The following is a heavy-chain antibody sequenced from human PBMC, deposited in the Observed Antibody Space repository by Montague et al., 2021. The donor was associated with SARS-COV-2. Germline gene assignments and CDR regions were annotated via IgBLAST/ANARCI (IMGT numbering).Heavy chain of an antibody. CDR3: ARRGYTGSDYFDY. V-gene: IGHV4-38-2*01. CDR1: GFSISSGFY. CDR2: VYHSGYT. D-gene: IGHD5-12*01. J-gene: IGHJ4*02. Sequence: SETLSLTCSVSGFSISSGFYWAWIRQSPGKRPEWIGTVYHSGYTHYNPSLRGRVTVSIDTSNNQFSLTVTTVTAAATAVYFCARRGYTGSDYFDYWGQGTLVTVSS.